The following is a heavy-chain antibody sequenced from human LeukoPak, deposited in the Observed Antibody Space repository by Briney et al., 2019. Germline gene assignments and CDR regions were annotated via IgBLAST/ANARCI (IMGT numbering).Heavy chain of an antibody. CDR1: GFTFSSYA. CDR2: ISGSGGST. V-gene: IGHV3-23*01. Sequence: QSGGSLRLSCAASGFTFSSYAMSWVRQAPGKGLEWVSAISGSGGSTYYADSMKGRFTISRDNSKNTLYLQMNSLRAEDTAVYYCAKGSGWYSRREYYFDYWGQGTLVTVSS. D-gene: IGHD6-19*01. J-gene: IGHJ4*02. CDR3: AKGSGWYSRREYYFDY.